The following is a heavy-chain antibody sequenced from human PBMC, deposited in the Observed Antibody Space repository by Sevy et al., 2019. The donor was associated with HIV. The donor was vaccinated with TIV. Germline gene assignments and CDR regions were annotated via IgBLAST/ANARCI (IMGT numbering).Heavy chain of an antibody. CDR2: IIPIFGTA. Sequence: ASVKVSCKASGGTFSSYAISWVRQAPGQGLEWMGGIIPIFGTANYAQKFQGRVTITADESTSTAYMELSSLRSEDTAVYYCARHRTGSYYYYYYMDVWGKGTTVTVSS. V-gene: IGHV1-69*13. J-gene: IGHJ6*03. CDR1: GGTFSSYA. CDR3: ARHRTGSYYYYYYMDV. D-gene: IGHD1-1*01.